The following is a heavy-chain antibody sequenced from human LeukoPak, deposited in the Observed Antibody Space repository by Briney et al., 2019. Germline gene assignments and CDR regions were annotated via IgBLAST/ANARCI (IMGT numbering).Heavy chain of an antibody. CDR3: ARSHPPYDYVWGSSDH. V-gene: IGHV3-30*04. CDR2: ISYDGSNK. J-gene: IGHJ4*02. D-gene: IGHD3-16*01. CDR1: GFTFSSYA. Sequence: GGSLRLSCAASGFTFSSYAMHWVRQAPGKGLEWVAVISYDGSNKYYADSVKVRFTISRDNSKNTLYLQMNSLRAEDTAVYYCARSHPPYDYVWGSSDHWGQGTLVTVSS.